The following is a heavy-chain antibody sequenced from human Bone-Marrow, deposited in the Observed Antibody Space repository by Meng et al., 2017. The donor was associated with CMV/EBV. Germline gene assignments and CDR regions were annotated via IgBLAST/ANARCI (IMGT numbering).Heavy chain of an antibody. CDR3: ARDSRHLAI. D-gene: IGHD3-3*02. Sequence: SETLSLTCTVSGGSVSNTCYYWSWIRQPPGQGLEWIGYIYYSRSNNYTPSLQSRVTMSVHTSMNQFSLNLNSVTAADTAVYYCARDSRHLAIWGQGTRVTVSS. V-gene: IGHV4-61*01. CDR2: IYYSRSN. J-gene: IGHJ4*02. CDR1: GGSVSNTCYY.